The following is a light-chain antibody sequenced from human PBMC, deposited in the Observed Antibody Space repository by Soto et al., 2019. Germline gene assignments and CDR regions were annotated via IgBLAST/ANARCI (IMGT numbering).Light chain of an antibody. CDR2: GAF. J-gene: IGKJ1*01. CDR3: QQSTNCPHT. Sequence: EIVMTQSPATLSVSPGERATLSCRASQSIGSNLAWYQQKPGQAPRLLIYGAFTRATGIPARFSGSGSGTEFTLTISSLQSEDFAVYYCQQSTNCPHTFGQGTKVDIK. V-gene: IGKV3-15*01. CDR1: QSIGSN.